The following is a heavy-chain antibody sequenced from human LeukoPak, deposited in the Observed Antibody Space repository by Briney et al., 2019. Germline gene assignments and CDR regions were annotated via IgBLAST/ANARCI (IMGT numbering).Heavy chain of an antibody. CDR3: AGALTYYDSSGYYDISYYYYMDV. J-gene: IGHJ6*03. V-gene: IGHV3-30*04. Sequence: QTGGSLRLSCAASGFTFSSYAMHWVRQAPGKGLEWVAVISYDGSNKYYADSVEGRFTISRDNAKNSLYLQMNSLRAEDTAVYYCAGALTYYDSSGYYDISYYYYMDVWGKGTTVTISS. D-gene: IGHD3-22*01. CDR1: GFTFSSYA. CDR2: ISYDGSNK.